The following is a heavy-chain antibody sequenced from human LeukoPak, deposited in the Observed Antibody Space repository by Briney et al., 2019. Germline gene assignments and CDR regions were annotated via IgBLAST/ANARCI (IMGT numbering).Heavy chain of an antibody. D-gene: IGHD3-10*01. CDR1: GFPFSIYW. V-gene: IGHV3-74*01. Sequence: GSLRLSCAASGFPFSIYWMHWVRQAPGEGLVWVSHISGEGSDTSYADSVKGRFTISRDNAKNPLHLQMRSLRAEDTAIYYCVSIITVACMDVWGTGTTVSVSS. CDR3: VSIITVACMDV. CDR2: ISGEGSDT. J-gene: IGHJ6*04.